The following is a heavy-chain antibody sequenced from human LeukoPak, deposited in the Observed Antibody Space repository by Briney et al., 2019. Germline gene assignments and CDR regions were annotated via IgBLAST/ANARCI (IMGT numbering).Heavy chain of an antibody. D-gene: IGHD2-2*01. V-gene: IGHV3-48*02. CDR1: GFTFSSYS. CDR2: ISSSSSTI. J-gene: IGHJ6*03. Sequence: PGGSLRLSCAASGFTFSSYSMNWVRQAPGKGLEWVSYISSSSSTIYYADSVKGRFTISRDNAKNSLYLQMNSLTDEDTAVYYCARDGTSCYFSSCYYYYYMDVWGKGTTVTVSS. CDR3: ARDGTSCYFSSCYYYYYMDV.